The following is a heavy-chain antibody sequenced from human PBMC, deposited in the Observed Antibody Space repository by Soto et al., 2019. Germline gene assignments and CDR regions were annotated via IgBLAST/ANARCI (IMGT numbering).Heavy chain of an antibody. V-gene: IGHV1-8*01. Sequence: QVQLVQSGAEVKKPGASVKVSCKASGYTFTSYDINWVRQATGQGLEWMGWMNPNSGNTGYAQKFQGRVTMTRTTSIGTSYMELSSLRSEDTAVYYCAVDIVLVPAATSDYWGQGTLVTVSS. D-gene: IGHD2-2*01. CDR2: MNPNSGNT. CDR1: GYTFTSYD. J-gene: IGHJ4*02. CDR3: AVDIVLVPAATSDY.